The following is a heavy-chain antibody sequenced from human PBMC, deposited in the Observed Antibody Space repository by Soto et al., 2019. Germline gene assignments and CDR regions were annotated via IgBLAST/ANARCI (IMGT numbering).Heavy chain of an antibody. D-gene: IGHD3-10*01. J-gene: IGHJ4*02. Sequence: SCAASDFDFSSYGIHWVRQAPGKGLEWVAASSYDGRETFYADSAKGRFTVSKEMSKNTAFLQMNALRHEDTAVYFCARASGWPILNFDNWGQGTPVTVSS. V-gene: IGHV3-30*03. CDR2: SSYDGRET. CDR3: ARASGWPILNFDN. CDR1: DFDFSSYG.